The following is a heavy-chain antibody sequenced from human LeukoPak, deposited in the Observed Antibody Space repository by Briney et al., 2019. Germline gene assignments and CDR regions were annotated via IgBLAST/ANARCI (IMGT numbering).Heavy chain of an antibody. CDR2: IYLGDSDT. D-gene: IGHD3-9*01. CDR3: ARLSYYDILTGFTPLDY. CDR1: GYSFTSYW. V-gene: IGHV5-51*01. Sequence: GESLKISCKGSGYSFTSYWIGWVRQMHGKGLEWMGIIYLGDSDTRYSTSFQGQVTITADKSISTAYLQWSSLKASDTAMYYCARLSYYDILTGFTPLDYWGQGTLVTVSS. J-gene: IGHJ4*02.